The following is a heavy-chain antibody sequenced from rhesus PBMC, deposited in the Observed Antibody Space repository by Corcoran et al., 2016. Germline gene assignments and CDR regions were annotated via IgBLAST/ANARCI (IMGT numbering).Heavy chain of an antibody. Sequence: QVQLQESGPGLVKPSETLSLTCAVSGVSFSIYWWTGIRQPPGKGLGWIGDISGNSKSANYNPSLKRRVTISKDASKNQFSLRLTSVTAADTAVYYCLRGPYTSPFDYWGQGVLVTVSS. D-gene: IGHD6-13*01. CDR2: ISGNSKSA. CDR1: GVSFSIYW. J-gene: IGHJ4*01. V-gene: IGHV4-80*01. CDR3: LRGPYTSPFDY.